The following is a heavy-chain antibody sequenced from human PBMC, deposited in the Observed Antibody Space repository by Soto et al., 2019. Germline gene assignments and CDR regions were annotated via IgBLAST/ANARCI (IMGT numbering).Heavy chain of an antibody. D-gene: IGHD2-2*02. CDR1: GFSLTTPGLG. J-gene: IGHJ4*02. V-gene: IGHV2-5*01. CDR2: VYWHDDK. Sequence: QITLKPSGPTLVKPTQTLTLTCTVSGFSLTTPGLGVGWIRQPPGKALEWLTLVYWHDDKRYSSSLRDRRTIARDTSNNQVVVSMTNMDPEDSATYYCVRLMSTDTTGYIDYWGQGILVIVSS. CDR3: VRLMSTDTTGYIDY.